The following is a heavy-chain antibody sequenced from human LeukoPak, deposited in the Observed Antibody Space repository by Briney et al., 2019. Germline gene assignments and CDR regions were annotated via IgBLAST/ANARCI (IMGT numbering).Heavy chain of an antibody. V-gene: IGHV4-39*01. CDR3: ARLAAPRYDLSRGYHLHI. Sequence: SRVTIAVDTSKNQFSLKLSSVSAADTAVYYCARLAAPRYDLSRGYHLHIWGQGSLVTVSS. J-gene: IGHJ4*02. D-gene: IGHD3-3*01.